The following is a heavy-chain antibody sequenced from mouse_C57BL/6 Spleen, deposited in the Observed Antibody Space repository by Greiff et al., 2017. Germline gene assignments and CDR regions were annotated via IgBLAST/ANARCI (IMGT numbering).Heavy chain of an antibody. Sequence: QVQLQQPGAELVKPGASVKLSCKASGYTFTSYWMHWVKQRPGQGLEGIGMLHPNSGSTNYNEKFKSKATLTVDKSSSTAYMQLSSLTSEDSAVYYCAMYYYVSSYADYFDYWGQGTTLTVSS. CDR1: GYTFTSYW. D-gene: IGHD1-1*01. CDR3: AMYYYVSSYADYFDY. V-gene: IGHV1-64*01. CDR2: LHPNSGST. J-gene: IGHJ2*01.